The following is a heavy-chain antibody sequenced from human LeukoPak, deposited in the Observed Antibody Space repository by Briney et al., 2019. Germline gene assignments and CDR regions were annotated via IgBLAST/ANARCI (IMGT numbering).Heavy chain of an antibody. J-gene: IGHJ3*02. D-gene: IGHD3-3*01. CDR2: ISGSGGST. V-gene: IGHV3-23*01. Sequence: PGGSLRLSCAASGFTFSSYAMSWVRQAPGKGLEWFSAISGSGGSTYYADSVKGRFTISRDNSKNTLYLQMNSLRVEDTAVYYCARVFRPSLTVFIIRGAFDIWGQGTMVTVSS. CDR1: GFTFSSYA. CDR3: ARVFRPSLTVFIIRGAFDI.